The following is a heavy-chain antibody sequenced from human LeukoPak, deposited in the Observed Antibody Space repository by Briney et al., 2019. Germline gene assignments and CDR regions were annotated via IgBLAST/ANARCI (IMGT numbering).Heavy chain of an antibody. CDR2: IRYDGSNK. CDR1: GFTFSSYG. CDR3: ARDPEGYSYGPPVTSLGEEDY. V-gene: IGHV3-30*02. D-gene: IGHD5-18*01. Sequence: GGSLRLSCAASGFTFSSYGMHWVRQAPGKGLEWVAFIRYDGSNKYYADSVKGRFTISRDNAKNSLYLQMNSLRAEDTAVYYCARDPEGYSYGPPVTSLGEEDYWGQGTLVTVSS. J-gene: IGHJ4*02.